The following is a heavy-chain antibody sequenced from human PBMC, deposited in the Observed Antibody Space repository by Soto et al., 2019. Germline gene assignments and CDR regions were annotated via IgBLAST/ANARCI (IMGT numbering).Heavy chain of an antibody. CDR2: ISADKGNT. V-gene: IGHV1-18*01. CDR3: ARDRAHGFDI. CDR1: GYTFTSNG. Sequence: QVQLVQSGAEVKKPGASVKVSCKASGYTFTSNGISWVRQAPGQGLEWMGWISADKGNTNYAQKLQGRVTMTRDTSTSTVYMELRSLRSEDTAGYFCARDRAHGFDIWGQGTMVTVSS. J-gene: IGHJ3*02.